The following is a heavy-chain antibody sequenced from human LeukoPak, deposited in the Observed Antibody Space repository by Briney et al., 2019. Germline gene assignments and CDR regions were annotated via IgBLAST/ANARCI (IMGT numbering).Heavy chain of an antibody. D-gene: IGHD1-14*01. CDR2: INHTGST. CDR3: ARTNPDWYFDL. V-gene: IGHV4-34*01. Sequence: SETLSLTCAVYGGSFSGYYWSWIRQPPGKGLELIGEINHTGSTNYNPSLKSRVTISVDTSRNQFSLKLSSVTAADTAVYFCARTNPDWYFDLWGRGTLVTVSS. CDR1: GGSFSGYY. J-gene: IGHJ2*01.